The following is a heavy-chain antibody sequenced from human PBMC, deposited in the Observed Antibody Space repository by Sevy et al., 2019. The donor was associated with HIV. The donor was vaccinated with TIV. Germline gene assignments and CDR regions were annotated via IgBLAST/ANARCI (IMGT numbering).Heavy chain of an antibody. CDR1: GYTFNLLD. Sequence: ASVKGSCKASGYTFNLLDINWVRQAPGQGPGWMGWMNPNIGSTGYAQKFQGRVTMTRDTSISTAYMELSSLTSEDTAVYYCARGIQAGVDYWGQGTLVTVSS. CDR2: MNPNIGST. J-gene: IGHJ4*02. V-gene: IGHV1-8*01. CDR3: ARGIQAGVDY. D-gene: IGHD3-10*01.